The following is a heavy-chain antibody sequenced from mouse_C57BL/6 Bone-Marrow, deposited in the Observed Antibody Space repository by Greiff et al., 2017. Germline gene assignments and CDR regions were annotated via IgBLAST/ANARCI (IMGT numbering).Heavy chain of an antibody. V-gene: IGHV1-82*01. CDR2: IYPGDGDT. CDR3: ARYGRAWFAY. D-gene: IGHD1-1*01. Sequence: QVQLQQSGPELVKPGASVKISCKASGYAFSSSWMNWVKQRPGKGLEWIGRIYPGDGDTNYNGKFKGKATLTADKSSSTAYMQLSSLTSEDSAVYFCARYGRAWFAYGGQGTLVTVSA. J-gene: IGHJ3*01. CDR1: GYAFSSSW.